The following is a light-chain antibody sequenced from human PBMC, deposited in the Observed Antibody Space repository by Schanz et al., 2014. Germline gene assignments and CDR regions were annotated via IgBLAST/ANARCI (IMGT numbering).Light chain of an antibody. J-gene: IGLJ2*01. CDR2: SNN. Sequence: QSVLTQPPSASGTSGQRVSISCSGSSSNIGSNTVSWYQQLPGRAPKLLIYSNNNRPSGVPDRFSGSKSGTSASLAITGLQAEDEAHYYCAAWDDSLNGVVFGGGTKLTVL. V-gene: IGLV1-44*01. CDR1: SSNIGSNT. CDR3: AAWDDSLNGVV.